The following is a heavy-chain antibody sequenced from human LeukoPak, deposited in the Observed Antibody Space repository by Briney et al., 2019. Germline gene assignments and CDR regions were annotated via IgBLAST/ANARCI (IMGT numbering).Heavy chain of an antibody. CDR2: ISSSGDNT. V-gene: IGHV3-23*01. Sequence: PGGSLRLSCAAPGLSFRSAAMSWVRQAPGQGLEWVSSISSSGDNTYYADPVKGRFAISRDNSKNTMYLQMNSLRAEDTAVYYCAKAQYCGSSSCYTWFGPWGQGTLVTVSS. CDR1: GLSFRSAA. J-gene: IGHJ5*02. D-gene: IGHD2-2*02. CDR3: AKAQYCGSSSCYTWFGP.